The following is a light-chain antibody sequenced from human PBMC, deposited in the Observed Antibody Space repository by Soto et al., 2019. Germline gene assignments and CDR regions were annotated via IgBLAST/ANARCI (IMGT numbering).Light chain of an antibody. CDR1: SSDVGGYNY. V-gene: IGLV2-14*01. J-gene: IGLJ2*01. CDR2: DVS. CDR3: SSYTSSSTRV. Sequence: QSVLTQPASVSGSPGQSITISCTGTSSDVGGYNYVSWYQQHPGKAPTLMIYDVSNRPSGVSNRFSGSKSVNTASLTISGLQAEDEADYYCSSYTSSSTRVFGGGTKLTVL.